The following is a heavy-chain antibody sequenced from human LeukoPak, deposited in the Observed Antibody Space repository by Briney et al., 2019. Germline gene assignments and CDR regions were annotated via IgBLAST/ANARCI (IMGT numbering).Heavy chain of an antibody. CDR1: GFTFSSYA. V-gene: IGHV3-30*04. CDR3: ARDQSSSGSYGGAFDI. Sequence: PGRSLRLSCAASGFTFSSYAMHWVRQAPGKGLEWVAVISYDGSNKYYADSVKGRFTISRDNSKNTLYLQMNSLRAEDTAVYYCARDQSSSGSYGGAFDIWGQGTMVTVSS. D-gene: IGHD1-26*01. J-gene: IGHJ3*02. CDR2: ISYDGSNK.